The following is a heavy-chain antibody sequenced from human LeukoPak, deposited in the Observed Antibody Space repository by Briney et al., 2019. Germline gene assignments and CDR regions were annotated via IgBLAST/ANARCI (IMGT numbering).Heavy chain of an antibody. Sequence: RASVNVSFKASGGTFSSYAISWVRQAPGQGLEWMGGIIPIFGTANYAQKFQGRVTITADESTSTAYMELSSLRSEDTAVYYCARDQGYSLYWFDPWGQGTLVTVSS. CDR3: ARDQGYSLYWFDP. CDR1: GGTFSSYA. J-gene: IGHJ5*02. V-gene: IGHV1-69*13. D-gene: IGHD5-18*01. CDR2: IIPIFGTA.